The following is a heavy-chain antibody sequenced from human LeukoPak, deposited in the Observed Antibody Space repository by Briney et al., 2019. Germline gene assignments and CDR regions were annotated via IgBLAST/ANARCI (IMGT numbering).Heavy chain of an antibody. CDR1: GFTFSSYA. J-gene: IGHJ4*02. CDR2: ISSYSRTI. Sequence: GGSLRLSCAASGFTFSSYAMSWVRQAPGKGLEWVSYISSYSRTIYYADSVKGRFTISRDNANNSLYLQMNSLRDEDTAVYYCARRAFSGSDYWGQGTLVTVSS. D-gene: IGHD6-25*01. CDR3: ARRAFSGSDY. V-gene: IGHV3-48*02.